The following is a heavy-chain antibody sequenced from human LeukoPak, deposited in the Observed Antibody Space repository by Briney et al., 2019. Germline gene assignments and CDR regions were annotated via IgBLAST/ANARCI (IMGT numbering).Heavy chain of an antibody. CDR1: GYTFTSYA. J-gene: IGHJ3*02. CDR3: ATHPSGSSSWPDAFDI. Sequence: GASVKVSCKASGYTFTSYAMHWVRQAPGQRLEWMGWINAGNGNTKYSQKFQGRVTITRDTSASTAYMELSSLRSEDTAVYYCATHPSGSSSWPDAFDIWGQGTMVTVSS. V-gene: IGHV1-3*01. CDR2: INAGNGNT. D-gene: IGHD6-13*01.